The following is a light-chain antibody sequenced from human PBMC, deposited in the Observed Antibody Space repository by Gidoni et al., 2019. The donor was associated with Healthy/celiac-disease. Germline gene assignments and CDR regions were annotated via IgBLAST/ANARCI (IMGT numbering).Light chain of an antibody. CDR2: KAS. CDR3: QQYNSYSALT. CDR1: QSISSW. Sequence: DLQMTQSPSTLSASVGDRVTITCRASQSISSWLAWYQQQPGKAPKLLIYKASSLESGVPSRFSGSGAGTEFTLTISSLQPDDFATYYCQQYNSYSALTFGGGTKVEIK. V-gene: IGKV1-5*03. J-gene: IGKJ4*01.